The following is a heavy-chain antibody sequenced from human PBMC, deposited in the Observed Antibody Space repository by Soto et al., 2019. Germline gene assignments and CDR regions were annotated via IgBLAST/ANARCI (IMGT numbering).Heavy chain of an antibody. CDR2: TYYGSKWSN. Sequence: SQTLSLTCAISGDTVSSKGIPWNWIRQSPSRGLEWLGRTYYGSKWSNDYAISVKSRITVNADTSKNQLSLQLYSVTPEDTAVYYCARGAAAAGFGNWGLGTLVTVSS. V-gene: IGHV6-1*01. CDR3: ARGAAAAGFGN. J-gene: IGHJ4*02. D-gene: IGHD6-13*01. CDR1: GDTVSSKGIP.